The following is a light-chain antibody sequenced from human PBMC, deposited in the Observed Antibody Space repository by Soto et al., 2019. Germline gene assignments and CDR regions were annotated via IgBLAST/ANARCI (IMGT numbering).Light chain of an antibody. Sequence: IQLTQSPSSLSASIGDRVTITCRASQDINSYLAWYQQKPGKAPNLLIYEASILQRGVPSRFSGSISGTDFTLTISSLQAEDFATYYCQQTRSYPSTFGGGTKVDI. CDR3: QQTRSYPST. J-gene: IGKJ4*01. CDR2: EAS. CDR1: QDINSY. V-gene: IGKV1-9*01.